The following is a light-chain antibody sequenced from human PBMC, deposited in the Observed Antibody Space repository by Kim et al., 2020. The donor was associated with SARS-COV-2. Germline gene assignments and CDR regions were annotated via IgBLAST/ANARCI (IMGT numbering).Light chain of an antibody. Sequence: ASVGERVTITCRASQGISKNLAWLQQKPGKAPKFLIYAASILQSGVPSKFSGSGSGTDFTLTISSLQSEDFATYYCQQYKSHPLTFGGGTKVDIK. CDR2: AAS. CDR1: QGISKN. J-gene: IGKJ4*01. V-gene: IGKV1-16*02. CDR3: QQYKSHPLT.